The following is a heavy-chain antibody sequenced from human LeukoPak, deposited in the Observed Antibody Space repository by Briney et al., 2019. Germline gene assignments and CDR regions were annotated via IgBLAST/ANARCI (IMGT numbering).Heavy chain of an antibody. Sequence: ASVKVSCKASGYTFTSYGISWVRQAPGQGLEWMGWISAYNGNTNYAQKLQGRVTMTTDTSTSTVYMELRSLRSDDTAVYYCARAAMNLDGYNWWYFDYWGQGTLVTVSS. CDR3: ARAAMNLDGYNWWYFDY. D-gene: IGHD5-24*01. CDR1: GYTFTSYG. J-gene: IGHJ4*02. V-gene: IGHV1-18*01. CDR2: ISAYNGNT.